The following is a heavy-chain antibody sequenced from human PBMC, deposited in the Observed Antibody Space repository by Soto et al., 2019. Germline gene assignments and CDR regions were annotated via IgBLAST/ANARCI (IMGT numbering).Heavy chain of an antibody. V-gene: IGHV3-48*01. D-gene: IGHD7-27*01. J-gene: IGHJ6*03. CDR3: ARALSWGSNWYYYMDV. CDR2: ISSSSSVI. Sequence: EVQLVESGGGLVQPGGSLRLSCATSGFILSDCAMNWVRQAPGKGLEWVSYISSSSSVIDYADSVKGRFTVSRDNARNSLYLQMNSLRAEDTAVYYCARALSWGSNWYYYMDVWGKGITVTVSS. CDR1: GFILSDCA.